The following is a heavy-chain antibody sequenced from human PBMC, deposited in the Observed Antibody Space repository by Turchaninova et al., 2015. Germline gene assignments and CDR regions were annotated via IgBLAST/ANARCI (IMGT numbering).Heavy chain of an antibody. J-gene: IGHJ6*02. CDR1: GGSFGVYS. V-gene: IGHV4-34*01. CDR2: INHSGST. Sequence: QAQLQRGGAGLLKPSETLSLPCAVHGGSFGVYSWGWSRQPPGKGLDWIGEINHSGSTNYNPSLKSRVTISVDTSKIQFSLKLSSVTAADTAVYYCARGMDGMDVWGQGTTVTVSS. CDR3: ARGMDGMDV. D-gene: IGHD2-8*01.